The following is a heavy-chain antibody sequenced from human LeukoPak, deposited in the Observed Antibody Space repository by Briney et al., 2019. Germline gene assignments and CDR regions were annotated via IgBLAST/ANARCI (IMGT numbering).Heavy chain of an antibody. D-gene: IGHD2-15*01. CDR2: IWSDGSYR. CDR3: ALGVGGPGSFLLAS. J-gene: IGHJ4*02. CDR1: GLTFSNSG. Sequence: GGSLRLSCAASGLTFSNSGMAWVRQAPGKGREWVAAIWSDGSYRYYADSVKGRFTISRENSKNTLYLQMNNLRVDDTAMYYFALGVGGPGSFLLASWGRGTLVTVSS. V-gene: IGHV3-33*01.